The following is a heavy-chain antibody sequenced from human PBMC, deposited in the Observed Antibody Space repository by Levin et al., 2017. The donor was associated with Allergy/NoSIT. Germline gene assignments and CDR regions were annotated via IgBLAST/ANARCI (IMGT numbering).Heavy chain of an antibody. D-gene: IGHD3-10*01. CDR2: VYWDDDK. J-gene: IGHJ4*02. Sequence: SGPTLVKPTQTLTLTCTFSGFSLNTTGVGVGWIRQPPGKALEWLALVYWDDDKRYSPSLKSRLTITKDTSKNQVVLTMTNMDPMDTATYYCAHRPLRVSMIRGIIGDYFDYWGQGTLVTVS. CDR3: AHRPLRVSMIRGIIGDYFDY. CDR1: GFSLNTTGVG. V-gene: IGHV2-5*02.